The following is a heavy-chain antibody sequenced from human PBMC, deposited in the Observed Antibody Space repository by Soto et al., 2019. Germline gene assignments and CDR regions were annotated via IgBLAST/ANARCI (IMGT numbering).Heavy chain of an antibody. V-gene: IGHV3-53*04. Sequence: GGSLRLSCAASGFTVSSNYMSWVRQAPGKGLKWVSVIYSGGSTYYADSVKGRFTISRHNSKNTLYLQMNSLRAEDTAVYYCAREYCTNGVCKRRYFDYWGQGTLVTVSS. CDR1: GFTVSSNY. J-gene: IGHJ4*02. D-gene: IGHD2-8*01. CDR2: IYSGGST. CDR3: AREYCTNGVCKRRYFDY.